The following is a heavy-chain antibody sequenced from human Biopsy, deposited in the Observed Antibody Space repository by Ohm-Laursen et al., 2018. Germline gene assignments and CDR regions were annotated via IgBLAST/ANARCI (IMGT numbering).Heavy chain of an antibody. Sequence: ASVKVSCKASGYIFSTYDVNWVRQARGQGLEWMGWMIPSRGKTGYAQRFQGRVTLTMNTSISTAYMELSGLRSEDTAVYFCARGYSRRVSIFEASIYWFDTWGQGTLVTVSS. V-gene: IGHV1-8*01. D-gene: IGHD6-6*01. CDR2: MIPSRGKT. CDR1: GYIFSTYD. CDR3: ARGYSRRVSIFEASIYWFDT. J-gene: IGHJ5*02.